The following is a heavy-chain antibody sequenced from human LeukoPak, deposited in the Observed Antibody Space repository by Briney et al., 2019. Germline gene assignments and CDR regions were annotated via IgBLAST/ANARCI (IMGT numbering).Heavy chain of an antibody. J-gene: IGHJ1*01. CDR2: IKQDGSEK. Sequence: GGSLRLSCAASGFTFRSYWMSWVRQAPGKGLEWVANIKQDGSEKYYLDSVKGRFTISRDSSKNTLYLQMDSLRVEDTAVYYCAKERRGFYAEHWGQGTLVTVSS. V-gene: IGHV3-7*01. CDR3: AKERRGFYAEH. D-gene: IGHD5/OR15-5a*01. CDR1: GFTFRSYW.